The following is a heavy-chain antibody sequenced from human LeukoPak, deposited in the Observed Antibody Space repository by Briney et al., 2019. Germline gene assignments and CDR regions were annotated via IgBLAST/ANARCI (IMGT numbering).Heavy chain of an antibody. D-gene: IGHD6-19*01. V-gene: IGHV4-59*01. J-gene: IGHJ4*02. CDR3: AREVAVAGWYYFDY. CDR2: IYYSGST. CDR1: GDSISSYY. Sequence: SETLSLICTVSGDSISSYYWSWLRQPTGKGLEWIGYIYYSGSTNYNPSLKSRVTISVDTSKNQFSLKLSSVTAADTAVYYCAREVAVAGWYYFDYWGQGTLVTVSS.